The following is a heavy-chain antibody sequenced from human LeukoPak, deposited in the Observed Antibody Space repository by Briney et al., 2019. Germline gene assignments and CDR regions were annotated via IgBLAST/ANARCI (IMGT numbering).Heavy chain of an antibody. CDR2: IYTSGST. CDR1: GGSISSSSYY. J-gene: IGHJ4*02. CDR3: ARDGEWRLRFFDY. D-gene: IGHD5-12*01. Sequence: SDTLSLTCTVSGGSISSSSYYWGWIRPPPGKGLAWIGRIYTSGSTNYNPSLKSRVTMSVDTSKNQFSLKLSSVTAADTAVYYCARDGEWRLRFFDYWGQGTLVTVSS. V-gene: IGHV4-39*07.